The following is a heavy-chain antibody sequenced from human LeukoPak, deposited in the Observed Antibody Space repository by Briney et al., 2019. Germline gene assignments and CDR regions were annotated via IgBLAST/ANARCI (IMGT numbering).Heavy chain of an antibody. CDR2: IQQDGSGE. V-gene: IGHV3-7*01. Sequence: GGSLRLSCAASGFPFSTFWMIWVRQPPGKGLEWVAKIQQDGSGEEYVDSVKGRFTISRGNAKNSLYLQMNSLRVEDTGVYYCARENWYRFDPWGQGTLVTVSS. J-gene: IGHJ5*02. CDR3: ARENWYRFDP. CDR1: GFPFSTFW. D-gene: IGHD1-1*01.